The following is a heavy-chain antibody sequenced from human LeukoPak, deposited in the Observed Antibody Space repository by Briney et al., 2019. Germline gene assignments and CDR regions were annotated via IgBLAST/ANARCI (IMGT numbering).Heavy chain of an antibody. CDR3: ARSSYFDY. D-gene: IGHD1-26*01. J-gene: IGHJ4*02. CDR2: ISSGGSTI. CDR1: GFTFSSYE. V-gene: IGHV3-48*03. Sequence: GGSLRLSCAASGFTFSSYEMNWVRQAPGKGLEWVSYISSGGSTIYYADSVKGRFTISRDNAKNSLYLQMNSLRAGDTAVYYCARSSYFDYWGRGTLVAVSS.